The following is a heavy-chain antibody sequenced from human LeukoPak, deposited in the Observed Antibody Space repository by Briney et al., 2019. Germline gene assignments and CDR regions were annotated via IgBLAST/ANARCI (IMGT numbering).Heavy chain of an antibody. Sequence: ASVKVSCKASGGTFSSYAISWVRQAPGQGLEWMGGIIPIFGTASYAQKFQGRVTITADESTSTAYMELSSLRSEDTAVYYCARGLCGGDCYSLGAFDIWGQGTMVTVSS. V-gene: IGHV1-69*13. CDR2: IIPIFGTA. CDR3: ARGLCGGDCYSLGAFDI. CDR1: GGTFSSYA. J-gene: IGHJ3*02. D-gene: IGHD2-21*02.